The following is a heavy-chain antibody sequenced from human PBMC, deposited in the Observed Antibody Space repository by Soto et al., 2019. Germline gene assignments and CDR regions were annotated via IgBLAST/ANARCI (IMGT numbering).Heavy chain of an antibody. D-gene: IGHD1-26*01. CDR2: IYHSGST. V-gene: IGHV4-38-2*01. Sequence: SETLSLTCAVSGYSISSGYYWGWIRQPPGKGLEWIGSIYHSGSTYYNPSLKSRVTISVDTSKNQFSLKLSSVTAADTAVYYCARVGPFDYWGQGALVTVSS. CDR1: GYSISSGYY. CDR3: ARVGPFDY. J-gene: IGHJ4*02.